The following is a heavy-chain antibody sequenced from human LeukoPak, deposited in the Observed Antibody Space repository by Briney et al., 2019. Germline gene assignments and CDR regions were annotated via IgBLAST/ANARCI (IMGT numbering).Heavy chain of an antibody. D-gene: IGHD3-16*02. CDR1: GFTFSSYA. CDR3: AKFTFGGVIAGIFDY. J-gene: IGHJ4*02. V-gene: IGHV3-23*01. Sequence: PGGSLRLSCAASGFTFSSYAMSWVRQAPGKGLEWVSAISGSGGSTYYADSVKGRFTISRDNSKNTLYLQMNSLRAEDTAVYYCAKFTFGGVIAGIFDYWGQGTLVTVSS. CDR2: ISGSGGST.